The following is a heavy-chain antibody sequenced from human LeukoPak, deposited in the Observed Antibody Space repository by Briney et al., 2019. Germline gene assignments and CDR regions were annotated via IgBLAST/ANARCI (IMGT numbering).Heavy chain of an antibody. D-gene: IGHD6-13*01. J-gene: IGHJ4*02. CDR2: IYYSGST. V-gene: IGHV4-59*08. CDR1: GGSISSYY. Sequence: SETLSLTCTVSGGSISSYYWSWIRQPPGKGLEWIGYIYYSGSTNYNPSLKSRVTISVDTSKNQFSLKLSSVTAADTAVYYCARHAAAGIAAAGTEFDYWGQGTLVTVSS. CDR3: ARHAAAGIAAAGTEFDY.